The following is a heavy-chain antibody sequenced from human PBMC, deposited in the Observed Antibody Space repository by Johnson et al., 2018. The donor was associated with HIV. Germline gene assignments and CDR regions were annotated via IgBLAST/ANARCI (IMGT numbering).Heavy chain of an antibody. CDR1: GFKFYEYD. D-gene: IGHD3-22*01. CDR2: INWSGGGT. CDR3: ARATYYYDTSGYLIRPRAFDI. J-gene: IGHJ3*02. Sequence: VQLVESGGGVVRPGGSLRISCEASGFKFYEYDVSWVRQVPGKGLEWVSGINWSGGGTAYADSVRGRFTVSGDNAKNSLYLQMNSLRAEDTALYYCARATYYYDTSGYLIRPRAFDIWGQGTVVTVSS. V-gene: IGHV3-20*04.